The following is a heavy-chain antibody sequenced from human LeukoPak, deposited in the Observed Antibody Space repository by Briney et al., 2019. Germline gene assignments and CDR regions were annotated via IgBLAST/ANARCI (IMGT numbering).Heavy chain of an antibody. CDR3: ARDQDWFDP. CDR2: ICYSGST. J-gene: IGHJ5*02. CDR1: GVSISSYY. V-gene: IGHV4-59*01. Sequence: SETLSLTCTVSGVSISSYYWSWVRQPPGKGLEWIGYICYSGSTNYNPSLKRRVTISVDTSKNQFSLKLSSVTAADTAVYYCARDQDWFDPWGQGTLVTVSS.